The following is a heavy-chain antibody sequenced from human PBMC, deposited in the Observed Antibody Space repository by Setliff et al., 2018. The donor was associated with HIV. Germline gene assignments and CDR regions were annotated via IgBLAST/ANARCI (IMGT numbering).Heavy chain of an antibody. V-gene: IGHV1-18*01. D-gene: IGHD3-16*01. CDR2: IGPYNDRT. CDR3: ARDDGGYSYAEALDV. CDR1: GYMFIAYG. Sequence: ASVKVSCKTSGYMFIAYGMSWVRRAPGQGLEWMGWIGPYNDRTEYAQKFQGRVSLTIDTSASTAYMELRSLRSDDTAVYYCARDDGGYSYAEALDVWGQGTMVTVSS. J-gene: IGHJ3*01.